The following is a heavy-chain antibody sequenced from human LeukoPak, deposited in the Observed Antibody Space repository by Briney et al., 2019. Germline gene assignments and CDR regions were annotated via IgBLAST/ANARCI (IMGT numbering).Heavy chain of an antibody. CDR3: ARAQLEPSYYYYGMDV. CDR1: GYTFTSYD. V-gene: IGHV1-8*01. Sequence: GASVKVSCKASGYTFTSYDINWVRQATGQGLEWMGWMNPNSGNTGYAQKFQGRVTMTRNTSISTAYMELSSLRSEDTAVYYCARAQLEPSYYYYGMDVWGQGTTVTVSS. D-gene: IGHD1-1*01. J-gene: IGHJ6*02. CDR2: MNPNSGNT.